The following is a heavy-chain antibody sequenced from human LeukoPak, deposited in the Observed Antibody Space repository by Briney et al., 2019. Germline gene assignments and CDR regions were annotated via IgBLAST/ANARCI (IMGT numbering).Heavy chain of an antibody. CDR3: AASSAVITPL. J-gene: IGHJ4*02. V-gene: IGHV1-58*02. CDR1: GFTFTHSA. D-gene: IGHD4-23*01. Sequence: ASVKVSCKASGFTFTHSAIQWVRQARGQRLEWIGWIVVGSGNTNYAQKFQERVTITRDMSTTTAYMELRSLRSEDTAIYYCAASSAVITPLWGQGTLVTVSS. CDR2: IVVGSGNT.